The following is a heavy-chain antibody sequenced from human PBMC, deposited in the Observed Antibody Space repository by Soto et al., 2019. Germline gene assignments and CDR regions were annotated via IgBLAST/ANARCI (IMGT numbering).Heavy chain of an antibody. V-gene: IGHV4-61*01. CDR1: GGSVSSGSYY. CDR3: ARGGGLVEMATINDQIDY. D-gene: IGHD5-12*01. Sequence: SETLSLTCTVSGGSVSSGSYYWSWIRQPPGKGLEWIGYIYYSGSTNYNPSLKSRVTISVDTSKNQFSLKLSSVTAADTAVYYCARGGGLVEMATINDQIDYWGQGTLVTVS. CDR2: IYYSGST. J-gene: IGHJ4*02.